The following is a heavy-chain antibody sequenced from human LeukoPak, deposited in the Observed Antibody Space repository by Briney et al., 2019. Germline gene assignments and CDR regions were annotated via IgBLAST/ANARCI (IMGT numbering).Heavy chain of an antibody. CDR2: INHRGNT. D-gene: IGHD2/OR15-2a*01. Sequence: KPSETLSLTRGIHGGSLRDYSWTWIRQPPGQGLEWIGEINHRGNTNFNPSLKSRVTISVDTSKNQFSLKLTSVTAADTALYFCARGRFYVFDIWGQGTLVTVSS. CDR1: GGSLRDYS. CDR3: ARGRFYVFDI. J-gene: IGHJ3*02. V-gene: IGHV4-34*01.